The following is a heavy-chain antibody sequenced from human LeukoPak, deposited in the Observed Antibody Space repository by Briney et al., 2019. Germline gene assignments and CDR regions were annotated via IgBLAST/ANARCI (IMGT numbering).Heavy chain of an antibody. Sequence: SETLPLTCTVSGGSISSYYWSWIRQPPGKGLEWIGYIYYSGSTNYNPSLKSRVTMSVDTSKNQFSLKLSSVTAADTAVYYCARDGQSSSQEYYYYYYYMDVWGKGTTVTVSS. CDR1: GGSISSYY. V-gene: IGHV4-59*12. CDR2: IYYSGST. J-gene: IGHJ6*03. CDR3: ARDGQSSSQEYYYYYYYMDV. D-gene: IGHD6-13*01.